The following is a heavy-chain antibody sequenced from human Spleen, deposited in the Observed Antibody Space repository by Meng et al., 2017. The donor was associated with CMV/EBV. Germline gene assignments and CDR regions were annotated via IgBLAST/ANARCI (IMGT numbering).Heavy chain of an antibody. CDR2: IYFSGST. J-gene: IGHJ5*02. CDR1: SSGGSGYY. V-gene: IGHV4-39*07. CDR3: ATDRTSRAAAARWVDP. D-gene: IGHD6-13*01. Sequence: SSGGSGYYWGWVRQYPGKGLEWLGSIYFSGSTYYNPSVKSRVIISVDTSKNQFFLKMPSVTAADTAMYYCATDRTSRAAAARWVDPWGQGTLVTVSS.